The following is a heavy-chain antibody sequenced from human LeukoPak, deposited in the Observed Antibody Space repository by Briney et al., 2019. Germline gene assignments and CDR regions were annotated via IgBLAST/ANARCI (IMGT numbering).Heavy chain of an antibody. D-gene: IGHD2-15*01. CDR2: INRDGSQE. Sequence: PGVSLRLSCAASGFTLSSYWMTWVRRAPGKGLEWVANINRDGSQENYVDSVQGRFTISRDNAKNSLYLQMNSLRVEDTASYYCARDATHCSGGTCYDAFDYWGQAILVTVSS. J-gene: IGHJ4*02. CDR1: GFTLSSYW. V-gene: IGHV3-7*01. CDR3: ARDATHCSGGTCYDAFDY.